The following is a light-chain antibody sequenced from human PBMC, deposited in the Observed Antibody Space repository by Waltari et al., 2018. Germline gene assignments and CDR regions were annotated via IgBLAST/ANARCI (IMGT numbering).Light chain of an antibody. CDR1: QSLLDSEDGNTY. CDR2: EVS. V-gene: IGKV2-40*01. Sequence: DIVMTQTPSSLPVRLGEPASISCRASQSLLDSEDGNTYLEWYLQKPGQSPQLLIYEVSNRASGVPDRFSGSGSDTDFTLKISRVEAEDVGVYYCMQALEFPLTFGGGTKVEIK. CDR3: MQALEFPLT. J-gene: IGKJ4*01.